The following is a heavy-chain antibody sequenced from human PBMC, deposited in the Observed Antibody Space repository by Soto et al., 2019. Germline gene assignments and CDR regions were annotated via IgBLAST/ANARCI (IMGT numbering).Heavy chain of an antibody. V-gene: IGHV4-38-2*01. J-gene: IGHJ6*02. CDR3: ARTLDGCSSTSCYSIWGTYYYYYYGMDV. D-gene: IGHD2-2*02. CDR1: GYSISSGYY. CDR2: IYHSGRT. Sequence: ETLSLTCAVSGYSISSGYYWGWIRQPPGKGLEWLGSIYHSGRTYYNPSLKSRVTISVDTSKNQFSLKLSSVTAADTAVYYCARTLDGCSSTSCYSIWGTYYYYYYGMDVWGQGTTVTVSS.